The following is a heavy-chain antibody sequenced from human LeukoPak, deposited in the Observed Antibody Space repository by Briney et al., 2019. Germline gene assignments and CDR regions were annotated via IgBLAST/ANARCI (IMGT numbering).Heavy chain of an antibody. CDR2: INHSGRT. V-gene: IGHV4-34*01. Sequence: SETLSLTCAVYGGSFSGYYWSWIRQPPGKGLEWIGEINHSGRTNYNPSLKSRVTISVDTSKNQFSLKLSSVTAADTAVYYCARSRYYGMDVWGQGTTVTVSS. CDR3: ARSRYYGMDV. J-gene: IGHJ6*02. CDR1: GGSFSGYY.